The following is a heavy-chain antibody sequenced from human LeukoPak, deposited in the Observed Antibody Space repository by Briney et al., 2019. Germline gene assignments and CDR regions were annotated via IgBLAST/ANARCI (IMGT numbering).Heavy chain of an antibody. CDR2: IYSGGST. CDR3: ARWRRYYGDYVFDY. D-gene: IGHD4-17*01. V-gene: IGHV3-53*01. J-gene: IGHJ4*02. CDR1: GFTVSSNY. Sequence: GGSLRLSCAASGFTVSSNYMSWVRQAPGKGQEWVSVIYSGGSTYYADSVKGRFTISRDNSKNTLYLQMNSLRAEDTAVYYCARWRRYYGDYVFDYWGQGTLVTVSS.